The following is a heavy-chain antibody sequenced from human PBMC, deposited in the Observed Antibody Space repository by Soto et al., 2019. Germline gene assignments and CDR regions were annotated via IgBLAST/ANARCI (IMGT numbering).Heavy chain of an antibody. Sequence: QVQLVQSGAEVKKPGASVKVSCKAFGFIFNNYAISWVRQTPGQGLEWRGGIIPIFGTANYAQTFKGRVTITADKSTGTAYMELSSLRSEDTAVYYCARDVGHSSSWMMDHWGQGTLVTVSS. V-gene: IGHV1-69*06. CDR1: GFIFNNYA. D-gene: IGHD6-13*01. CDR3: ARDVGHSSSWMMDH. J-gene: IGHJ4*02. CDR2: IIPIFGTA.